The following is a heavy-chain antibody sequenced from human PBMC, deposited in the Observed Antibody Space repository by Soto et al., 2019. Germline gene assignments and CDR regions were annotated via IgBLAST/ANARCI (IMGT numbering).Heavy chain of an antibody. CDR2: IYFDGITT. J-gene: IGHJ4*02. D-gene: IGHD1-26*01. Sequence: EVQLVESGGGVVQPGGSLRLSCTASGFTFNTHWMHWVRQAPGKGLVWVSRIYFDGITTNYADSVKGRLTVSRDNAKNTISRHGTTRGDEEPAVYSGAGGGPMGVTYWGRGTLVPVPS. CDR1: GFTFNTHW. CDR3: AGGGPMGVTY. V-gene: IGHV3-74*01.